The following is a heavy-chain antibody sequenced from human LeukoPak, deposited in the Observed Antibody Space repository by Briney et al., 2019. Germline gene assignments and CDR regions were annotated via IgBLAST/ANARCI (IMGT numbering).Heavy chain of an antibody. CDR3: ARPPAQYSGYDWVAFDI. CDR1: GGTFSSYA. Sequence: ASVRVSCKASGGTFSSYAISWVRQAPGQGLEWMGGIIPIFGTANYAQKFQGRVTITADESTSTAYMELSSLRSEDTAVYYCARPPAQYSGYDWVAFDIWGQGTMVTVSS. J-gene: IGHJ3*02. CDR2: IIPIFGTA. V-gene: IGHV1-69*13. D-gene: IGHD5-12*01.